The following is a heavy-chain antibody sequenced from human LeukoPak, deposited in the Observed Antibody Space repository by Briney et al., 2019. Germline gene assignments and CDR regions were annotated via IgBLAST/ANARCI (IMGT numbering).Heavy chain of an antibody. CDR1: GFTFSSYG. V-gene: IGHV3-30*18. J-gene: IGHJ6*02. CDR2: ISYDGSSK. CDR3: AKDLPADPYYYGMDV. Sequence: GGSLRLSCAASGFTFSSYGMHWVRQAPGKGLEWVAVISYDGSSKYYADSVKGRFTISRDNSKNTLYLQMNSLRAEDTAVYYCAKDLPADPYYYGMDVWGQGTTVTVSS.